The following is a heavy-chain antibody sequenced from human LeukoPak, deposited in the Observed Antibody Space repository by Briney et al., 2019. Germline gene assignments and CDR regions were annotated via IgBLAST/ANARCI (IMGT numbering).Heavy chain of an antibody. V-gene: IGHV4-59*01. D-gene: IGHD3-22*01. CDR2: IYYSGST. J-gene: IGHJ4*02. Sequence: SETLSLTCTVSGGSISSYYWSWIRQPPGKGLEWIGYIYYSGSTNYNPSLKSRVTISVDTSKNQFSLKLSSVTAADTAVYYCARAGSSGYLLDYWGQGTLVTVSS. CDR3: ARAGSSGYLLDY. CDR1: GGSISSYY.